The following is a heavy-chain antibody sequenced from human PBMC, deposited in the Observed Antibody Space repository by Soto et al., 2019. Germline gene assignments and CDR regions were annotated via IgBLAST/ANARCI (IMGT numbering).Heavy chain of an antibody. Sequence: GSLSLSCAASGFTFSSYGMHWVRQAPGKGLEWVAVISYDGSNKYYADSVKGRFTISRDNSKNTLYLQMNSLRAEDTAVYYCAKTDLRLGFDPWGQGTLVTVSS. CDR2: ISYDGSNK. V-gene: IGHV3-30*18. J-gene: IGHJ5*02. CDR3: AKTDLRLGFDP. CDR1: GFTFSSYG. D-gene: IGHD6-25*01.